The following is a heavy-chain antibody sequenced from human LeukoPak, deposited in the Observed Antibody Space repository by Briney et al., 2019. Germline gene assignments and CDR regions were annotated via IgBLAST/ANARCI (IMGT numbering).Heavy chain of an antibody. Sequence: SVKVSCKASGGSFNSYVITWVRQAPGQGLEWMGRIIPILNVANFAQKFQGRVTITADKSTNTAHMELSSLRSEDTAVYYCATGYCSSTSCIGYYFDYWGQGTLVTVSS. D-gene: IGHD2-2*01. CDR3: ATGYCSSTSCIGYYFDY. CDR1: GGSFNSYV. CDR2: IIPILNVA. V-gene: IGHV1-69*04. J-gene: IGHJ4*02.